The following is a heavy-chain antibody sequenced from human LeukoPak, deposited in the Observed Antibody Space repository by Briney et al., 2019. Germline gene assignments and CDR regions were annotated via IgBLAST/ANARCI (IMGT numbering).Heavy chain of an antibody. Sequence: ASVKVSCKASGYTFTSYYMHWVRQAPGQGLEWMGIINPSGGSTSYAQKFQGRVTMTRDTSTSTVYMELSSLRSGDTAVYYCARYRPGRDYYDSSGYSDYWGQGTPVTVSS. D-gene: IGHD3-22*01. J-gene: IGHJ4*02. CDR2: INPSGGST. CDR1: GYTFTSYY. V-gene: IGHV1-46*01. CDR3: ARYRPGRDYYDSSGYSDY.